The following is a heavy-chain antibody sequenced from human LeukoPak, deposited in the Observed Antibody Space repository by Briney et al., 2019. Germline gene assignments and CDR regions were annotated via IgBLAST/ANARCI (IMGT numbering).Heavy chain of an antibody. V-gene: IGHV3-43D*03. CDR3: ARLREIPVFGVVTKSTSYFDY. Sequence: GGSLRLSCAASGFTFDDYAMHWVRQAPGKGLEWVSLISWDGGSTYYADSVKGRSTISRDNAKNSLYLQMNSLRAEDTAVYYCARLREIPVFGVVTKSTSYFDYWGQGTLVTVSS. CDR1: GFTFDDYA. J-gene: IGHJ4*02. D-gene: IGHD3-3*01. CDR2: ISWDGGST.